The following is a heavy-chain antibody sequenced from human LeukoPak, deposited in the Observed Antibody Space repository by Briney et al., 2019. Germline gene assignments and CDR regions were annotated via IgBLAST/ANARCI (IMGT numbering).Heavy chain of an antibody. CDR3: ARSMAAADTYYYYYGMDV. CDR2: IWYDGSNK. Sequence: GGSLRLSCAASGFTFSSYGMHWVRQAPGKGLEWVAVIWYDGSNKYYADSVKGRFTISRDNSKNTLYLQMNSLRAEDTAVYYCARSMAAADTYYYYYGMDVWGQGTTVTVSS. CDR1: GFTFSSYG. J-gene: IGHJ6*02. D-gene: IGHD6-13*01. V-gene: IGHV3-33*01.